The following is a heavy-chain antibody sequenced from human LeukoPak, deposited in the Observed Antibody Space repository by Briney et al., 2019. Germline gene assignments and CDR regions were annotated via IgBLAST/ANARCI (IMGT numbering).Heavy chain of an antibody. V-gene: IGHV5-51*01. J-gene: IGHJ6*03. CDR3: ARFRSSYYYYMDV. Sequence: GEPLNISCKGSGYSFTSYWIGWVRQMPGKGLGWMGIIYPGDSESRYSPSFQGQVTISADKSISTAYLQWSSLKASDTAMYYCARFRSSYYYYMDVWGKGTTVTVSS. CDR1: GYSFTSYW. CDR2: IYPGDSES.